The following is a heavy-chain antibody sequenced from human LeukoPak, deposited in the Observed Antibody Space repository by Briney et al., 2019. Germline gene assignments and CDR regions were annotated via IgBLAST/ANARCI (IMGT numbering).Heavy chain of an antibody. CDR3: ARLSSSWYRYFQH. D-gene: IGHD6-13*01. CDR1: GGSFSGYY. Sequence: SETLSLTCAVYGGSFSGYYWSWIRQTPGKGLEWIGEINHSGSTNYNPSLKSRVTISVDTSKNQFSLKLSSVTAADTAVYYCARLSSSWYRYFQHWGQGTLVTVSS. V-gene: IGHV4-34*01. J-gene: IGHJ1*01. CDR2: INHSGST.